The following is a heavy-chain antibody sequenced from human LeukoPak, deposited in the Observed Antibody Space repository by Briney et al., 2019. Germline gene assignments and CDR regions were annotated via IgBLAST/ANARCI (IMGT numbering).Heavy chain of an antibody. D-gene: IGHD3-10*01. CDR3: ARHGWDYDPGTYYTFDP. CDR1: RGSITSYY. V-gene: IGHV4-59*08. J-gene: IGHJ5*02. Sequence: SETLSLTCSVSRGSITSYYWTWIRQPPGKGLECIGYIHYSGSTNYNTSLESRVTILVDTSKSQFSLRVTSVTAADTAVFDCARHGWDYDPGTYYTFDPWGQGALVTVSS. CDR2: IHYSGST.